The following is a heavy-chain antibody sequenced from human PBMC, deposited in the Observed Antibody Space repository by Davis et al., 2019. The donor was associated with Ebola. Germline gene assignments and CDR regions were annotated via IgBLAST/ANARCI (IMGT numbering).Heavy chain of an antibody. J-gene: IGHJ4*02. CDR3: TRTYDYGDYGGLH. V-gene: IGHV3-73*01. CDR1: ALTSSGSA. D-gene: IGHD4-17*01. Sequence: GESLKISCAASALTSSGSAMHWLRQASGKGLEWVGRIRSKANSYATAYAASVKGRFTISRDYSKNTAYLQMNSLNTEDTAVYYCTRTYDYGDYGGLHWGQGTLVTVSS. CDR2: IRSKANSYAT.